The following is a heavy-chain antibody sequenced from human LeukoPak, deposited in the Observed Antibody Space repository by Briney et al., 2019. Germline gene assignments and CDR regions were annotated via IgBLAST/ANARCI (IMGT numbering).Heavy chain of an antibody. CDR2: IYYSGST. J-gene: IGHJ3*02. CDR3: ARRISYSGYENDAFDI. V-gene: IGHV4-59*01. Sequence: SETLSLTCIVSGGSISSYYWSWIRQPPGKGLEWIGYIYYSGSTNYNPSLKSRVTISVDTSKNQFSLKLSSVTAADTAVYYCARRISYSGYENDAFDIWGQGTMVTVSS. CDR1: GGSISSYY. D-gene: IGHD5-12*01.